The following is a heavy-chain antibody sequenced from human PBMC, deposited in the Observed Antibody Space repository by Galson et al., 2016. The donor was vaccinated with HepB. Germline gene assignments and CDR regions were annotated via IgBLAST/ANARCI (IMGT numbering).Heavy chain of an antibody. D-gene: IGHD3-9*01. CDR2: IYYSAST. J-gene: IGHJ6*02. CDR3: ARNLYDKYGYYFYGMDV. Sequence: EPLSLTCTVSGGSFSNTDSYWGWIRQPPGKGLQWIGTIYYSASTYYHPSLKSRVTISADTSKNQFSLSLSSVTAADTAVYYWARNLYDKYGYYFYGMDVWGQGTTVTVSS. V-gene: IGHV4-39*01. CDR1: GGSFSNTDSY.